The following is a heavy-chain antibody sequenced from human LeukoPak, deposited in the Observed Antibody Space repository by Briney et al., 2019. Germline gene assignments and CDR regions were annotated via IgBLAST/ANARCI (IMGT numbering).Heavy chain of an antibody. CDR2: ISSSADTI. CDR1: GFIFSSDE. CDR3: TKERGSY. Sequence: PGESLRLSCAASGFIFSSDEMTWVRQAPGKGLESVSVISSSADTILYADSVKGRFTISRDNGKKALYLQMNSLRAEDTAVYYCTKERGSYWGQGTLVTVSS. J-gene: IGHJ4*02. V-gene: IGHV3-48*03.